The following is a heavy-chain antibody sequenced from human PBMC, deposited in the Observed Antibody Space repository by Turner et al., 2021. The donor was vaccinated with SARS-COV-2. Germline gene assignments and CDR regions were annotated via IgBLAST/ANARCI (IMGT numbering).Heavy chain of an antibody. CDR1: GFTFSSYS. J-gene: IGHJ3*02. D-gene: IGHD3-22*01. CDR3: ARWGPYYYDSSGYYPDAFDI. V-gene: IGHV3-21*01. CDR2: ISISSSYI. Sequence: ELQLVESGGGLVKPGGSLRLSCAASGFTFSSYSMNWVRHAPGKGLEWVSSISISSSYIYYADSVKGRFTISRDNAKNSLYLQMNSLRAEDTAVYYCARWGPYYYDSSGYYPDAFDIWGQGTMVTVSS.